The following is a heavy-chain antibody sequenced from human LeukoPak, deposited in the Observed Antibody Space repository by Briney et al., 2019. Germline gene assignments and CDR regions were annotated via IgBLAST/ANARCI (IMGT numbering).Heavy chain of an antibody. CDR1: GFTFEDYG. V-gene: IGHV3-9*01. CDR2: FSWNSGNI. J-gene: IGHJ4*02. Sequence: GGSLRLSCTASGFTFEDYGLHWAGEVPGKGLGWVSGFSWNSGNIGYADSVKGRFTISRDNAKNSLYLQMNSLRAEDTALYYCAKDHRTKTTYYYARFDYWGQGTLVTVSS. CDR3: AKDHRTKTTYYYARFDY. D-gene: IGHD3-22*01.